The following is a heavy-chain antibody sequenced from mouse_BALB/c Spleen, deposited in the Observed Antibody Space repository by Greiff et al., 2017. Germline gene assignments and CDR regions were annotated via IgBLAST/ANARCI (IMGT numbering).Heavy chain of an antibody. D-gene: IGHD1-1*01. J-gene: IGHJ4*01. Sequence: QVQLKESGAELMKPGASVKISCKATGYTFSSYWIEWVKQRPGHGLEWIGEILPGSGSTNYNEKFKGKATFTADTSSNTAYMQLSSLTSEDSAVYYCARGGSRHYYAMDYWGQGTSVTVSS. CDR2: ILPGSGST. CDR3: ARGGSRHYYAMDY. V-gene: IGHV1-9*01. CDR1: GYTFSSYW.